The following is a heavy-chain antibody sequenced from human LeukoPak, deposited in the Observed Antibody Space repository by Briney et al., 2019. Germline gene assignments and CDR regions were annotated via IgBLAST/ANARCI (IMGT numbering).Heavy chain of an antibody. V-gene: IGHV3-23*01. Sequence: GGSLRLSCAASGFTFSSYAMSWVRQAPGKGLEWVSAISGSGGSTYYADSVKGRFTISRDNSKNTLYLQMNSLRAEDTAVYYCAKASLRRGYSGYDHYRGQGTLVTVSS. CDR1: GFTFSSYA. J-gene: IGHJ4*02. CDR3: AKASLRRGYSGYDHY. CDR2: ISGSGGST. D-gene: IGHD5-12*01.